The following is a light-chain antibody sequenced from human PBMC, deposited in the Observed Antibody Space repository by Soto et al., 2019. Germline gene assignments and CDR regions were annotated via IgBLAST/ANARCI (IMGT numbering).Light chain of an antibody. CDR1: QGISTY. Sequence: DIQLTQSPSFLSASVGDRVTITCRASQGISTYFAWYQQKAGKAPTLLIYGTSTLQSGVPSRFSGSGSGTEFTLTISSLQPEDFATYYCQQLNSYSATFGQGTKVEIK. CDR2: GTS. V-gene: IGKV1-9*01. CDR3: QQLNSYSAT. J-gene: IGKJ1*01.